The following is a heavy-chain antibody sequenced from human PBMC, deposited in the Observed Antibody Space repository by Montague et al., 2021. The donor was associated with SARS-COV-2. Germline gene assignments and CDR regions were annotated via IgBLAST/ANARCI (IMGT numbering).Heavy chain of an antibody. D-gene: IGHD2-2*02. CDR1: GGSFSGYY. CDR3: ASLTLGYCSSTSCYSDWFDP. CDR2: INHSGST. Sequence: SETLSLTCAVYGGSFSGYYWSWIRQPPGKGLEWIGEINHSGSTNYNPSLKSRVTISVDTSKNQFSLKLSSVTAADAAVYYCASLTLGYCSSTSCYSDWFDPGGQGTLVTVPS. V-gene: IGHV4-34*01. J-gene: IGHJ5*02.